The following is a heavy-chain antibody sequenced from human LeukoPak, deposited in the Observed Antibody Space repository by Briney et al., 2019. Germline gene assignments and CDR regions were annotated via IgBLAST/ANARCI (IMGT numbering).Heavy chain of an antibody. J-gene: IGHJ5*02. V-gene: IGHV3-21*01. D-gene: IGHD6-19*01. CDR2: ISSSSSYI. CDR1: GYTFSSYS. CDR3: ARDSSGINWFDP. Sequence: PGGSLRLSCAASGYTFSSYSRNWVRQAPGKGLEWVSSISSSSSYIYYADSVKGRFTISRDNAKNSLYLQMNSLRAEDTAVYYCARDSSGINWFDPWGQGTLVTVSS.